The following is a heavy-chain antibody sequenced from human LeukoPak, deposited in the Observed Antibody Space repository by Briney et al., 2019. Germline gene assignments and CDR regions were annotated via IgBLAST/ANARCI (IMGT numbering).Heavy chain of an antibody. J-gene: IGHJ4*02. D-gene: IGHD5-18*01. CDR3: ARGYSYGPSGFDY. V-gene: IGHV4-59*01. Sequence: PSETLSLTCTVSGGSISSYYWSWIRQTPGKGLEWIGYIYYSGSTNYNPSLKSRVTISVDTSKNQFSLKLSSVTAADTAVYYCARGYSYGPSGFDYWGQGTLVTVSS. CDR2: IYYSGST. CDR1: GGSISSYY.